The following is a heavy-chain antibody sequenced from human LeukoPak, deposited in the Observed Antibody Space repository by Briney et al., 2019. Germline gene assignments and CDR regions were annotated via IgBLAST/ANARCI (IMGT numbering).Heavy chain of an antibody. J-gene: IGHJ4*02. Sequence: SETLSLTCTVSGGSISSYYWSWIRQPPGKGLERIGYIYYSGSTNYNPSLKSRVTISVDTSKNQFSLKLSSVTAADTAEYYCARGRAYYDFWSGYYPFDYWGQGTLVTVSS. CDR2: IYYSGST. V-gene: IGHV4-59*01. D-gene: IGHD3-3*01. CDR1: GGSISSYY. CDR3: ARGRAYYDFWSGYYPFDY.